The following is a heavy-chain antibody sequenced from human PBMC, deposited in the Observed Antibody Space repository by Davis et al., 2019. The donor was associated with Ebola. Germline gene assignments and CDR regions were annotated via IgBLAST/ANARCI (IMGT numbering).Heavy chain of an antibody. CDR3: ARDRPAAMRSVNWFDP. CDR2: INPNSGGT. Sequence: ASVKVSCKASGYTFTGYYMHWVRQAPGQGLEWMGWINPNSGGTNYAQKFQGRVTMTRDTSISTAYMELSRLRSDDTAVYYCARDRPAAMRSVNWFDPWGQGTLVTVSS. CDR1: GYTFTGYY. V-gene: IGHV1-2*02. D-gene: IGHD2-2*01. J-gene: IGHJ5*02.